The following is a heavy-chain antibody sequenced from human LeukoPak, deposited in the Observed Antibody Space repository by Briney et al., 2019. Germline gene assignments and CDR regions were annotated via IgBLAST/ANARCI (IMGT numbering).Heavy chain of an antibody. CDR2: IYYSGRT. V-gene: IGHV4-31*01. D-gene: IGHD2-15*01. J-gene: IGHJ4*02. Sequence: PSVTLSLTRTVSGGSISSGGYYCSWIRPPPAQLLPWIAYIYYSGRTYYNPSLKSPVTISVVTSKNQFSVKLSSVTAADTAMYYCARDRTEYCSCGSCYGFDYWGQGTLVTVAS. CDR1: GGSISSGGYY. CDR3: ARDRTEYCSCGSCYGFDY.